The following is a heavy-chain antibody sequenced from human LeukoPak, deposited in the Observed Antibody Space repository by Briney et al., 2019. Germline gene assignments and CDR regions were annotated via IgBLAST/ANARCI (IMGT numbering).Heavy chain of an antibody. J-gene: IGHJ2*01. CDR1: GGSISSKY. V-gene: IGHV4-59*12. Sequence: SETLSLTCTVSGGSISSKYWSWIRQPPGKGLEWIGYIHYSGSTNYNPSLKSRVTISVDTSKNQFSLKVISVTAADTAVYYCARDRGRKYQLRYWYFDPWGRGTLVTVSS. CDR3: ARDRGRKYQLRYWYFDP. D-gene: IGHD2-2*01. CDR2: IHYSGST.